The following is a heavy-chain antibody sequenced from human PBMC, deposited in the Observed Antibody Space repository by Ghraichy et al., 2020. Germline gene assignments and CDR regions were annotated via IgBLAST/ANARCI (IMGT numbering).Heavy chain of an antibody. D-gene: IGHD3-22*01. CDR3: ARAQGSSGYYRGYYFDY. J-gene: IGHJ4*02. CDR1: GFTFSSYS. V-gene: IGHV3-21*01. Sequence: GGSLRLSCAASGFTFSSYSVNWVRQAPGKGLERVSSISSSSSYIYYADSVKGRFTISRDNAENSLYLQMNRLRAEDTAVYYCARAQGSSGYYRGYYFDYWGQGTLVTVSS. CDR2: ISSSSSYI.